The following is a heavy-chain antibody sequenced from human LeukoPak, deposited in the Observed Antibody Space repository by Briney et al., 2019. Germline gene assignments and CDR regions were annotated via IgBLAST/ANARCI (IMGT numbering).Heavy chain of an antibody. J-gene: IGHJ4*02. D-gene: IGHD4-23*01. CDR2: ISGSGGST. CDR1: GFTFSSYA. Sequence: GGSLRLSCVGSGFTFSSYAMNWVRQAPGKGLEWVSGISGSGGSTYYADSVRGRFTISRDNAKNTLYLQMNSLRAEDTAVYYCARQVVTPYLPDYWGQGTLVTVSS. CDR3: ARQVVTPYLPDY. V-gene: IGHV3-23*01.